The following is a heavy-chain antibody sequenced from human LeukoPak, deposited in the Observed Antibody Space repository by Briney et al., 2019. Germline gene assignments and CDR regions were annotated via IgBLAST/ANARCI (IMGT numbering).Heavy chain of an antibody. V-gene: IGHV4-59*01. CDR3: ASHYYGSGDPQFDY. Sequence: PSETLSLTCTVSGGSISSYYWSWIRQPPGKGLEWIGYIYYSGSTNYNPSLKSRVTISVDTSKNQFSLKLSSVTAADTAVYYCASHYYGSGDPQFDYWGQGTLVTVSS. J-gene: IGHJ4*02. CDR1: GGSISSYY. D-gene: IGHD3-10*01. CDR2: IYYSGST.